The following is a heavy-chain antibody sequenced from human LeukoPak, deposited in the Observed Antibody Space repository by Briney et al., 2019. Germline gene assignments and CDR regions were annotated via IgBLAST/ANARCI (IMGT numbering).Heavy chain of an antibody. V-gene: IGHV3-21*01. J-gene: IGHJ4*02. Sequence: PGGSLRLSCAASGLTFSSYSMNWVRQAPGKGLEWVSSISSSSSYIYYADSVKGRFTISSDNAKNSLYLQMNSLRAEDTAVYYCARVAGTVPFDYWGQGTLVTVSS. CDR3: ARVAGTVPFDY. CDR2: ISSSSSYI. D-gene: IGHD6-19*01. CDR1: GLTFSSYS.